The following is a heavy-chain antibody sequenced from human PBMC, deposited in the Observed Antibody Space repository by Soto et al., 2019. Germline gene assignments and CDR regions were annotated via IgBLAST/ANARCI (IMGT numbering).Heavy chain of an antibody. V-gene: IGHV1-69*06. CDR2: IFPMSGTT. D-gene: IGHD1-1*01. Sequence: QVQLVQSGAEVKKPGSSVKVSCKASGGTFTNYLFSWIKEAPGQGLEWVGGIFPMSGTTHYAQKFQGRVTITADRSTSTAYMELRSLTSGDTAVYYCARTLEFRHGYISHFDYWGQGTLVTVSS. J-gene: IGHJ4*02. CDR1: GGTFTNYL. CDR3: ARTLEFRHGYISHFDY.